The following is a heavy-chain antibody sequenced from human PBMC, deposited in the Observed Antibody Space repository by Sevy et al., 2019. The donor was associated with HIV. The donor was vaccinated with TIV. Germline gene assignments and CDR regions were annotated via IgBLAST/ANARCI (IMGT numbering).Heavy chain of an antibody. J-gene: IGHJ4*02. CDR1: GYTFSGYS. V-gene: IGHV1-18*01. CDR3: ARDTREKSFYY. Sequence: ASVKVSCKASGYTFSGYSISWVRQAPGQGLEWMGWMNTYNGNTKYAQKVQGRVTMTTDTSTSTAYMELRGLRSDDTAMYYCARDTREKSFYYWGQGTLVTVSS. CDR2: MNTYNGNT.